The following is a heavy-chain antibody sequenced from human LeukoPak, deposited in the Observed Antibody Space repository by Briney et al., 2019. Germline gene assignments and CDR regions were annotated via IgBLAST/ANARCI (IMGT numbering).Heavy chain of an antibody. J-gene: IGHJ5*02. CDR3: ARDVGLNNGWPA. D-gene: IGHD6-19*01. CDR1: GFSFKTYE. V-gene: IGHV3-48*03. CDR2: ISVGGSDE. Sequence: GGSLRLSCVASGFSFKTYEMNWVRQAPGKGLEWISYISVGGSDEDYADSVKGRFSISRDNAKNSLFLQMNSLRVEDTAVYYCARDVGLNNGWPAWGQGTLVTVSS.